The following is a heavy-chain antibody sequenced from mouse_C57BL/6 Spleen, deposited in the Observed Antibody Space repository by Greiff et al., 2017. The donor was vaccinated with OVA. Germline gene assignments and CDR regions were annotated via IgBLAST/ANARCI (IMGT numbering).Heavy chain of an antibody. CDR2: IYPGSGST. CDR3: ARSGAVYAMDY. V-gene: IGHV1-55*01. Sequence: VQLQQPGAELGKPGASVKMSCKASGYTFTSYWITWVKQRPGQGLEWIGDIYPGSGSTNYNEKFKSKATLTVDTSSSTAYMQLSSLTSEDSAVYYGARSGAVYAMDYWGQGTSVTVSS. CDR1: GYTFTSYW. J-gene: IGHJ4*01. D-gene: IGHD3-1*01.